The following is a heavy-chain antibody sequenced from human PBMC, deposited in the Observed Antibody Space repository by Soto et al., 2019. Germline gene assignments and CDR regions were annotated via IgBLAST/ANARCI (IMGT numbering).Heavy chain of an antibody. Sequence: SETLSLTCTVSGGSISSYYWSWIRQPPGKGLEWIGYIYYSGSTNYNPSLKSRVTISVDTSKNQFSLKLSSVTAADTAVYYCARGPYYGDFDYWGQGTLVTSPQ. CDR1: GGSISSYY. CDR3: ARGPYYGDFDY. J-gene: IGHJ4*02. V-gene: IGHV4-59*08. D-gene: IGHD4-17*01. CDR2: IYYSGST.